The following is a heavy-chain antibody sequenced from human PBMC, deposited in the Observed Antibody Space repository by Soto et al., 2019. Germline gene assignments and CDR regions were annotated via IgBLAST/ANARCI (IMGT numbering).Heavy chain of an antibody. Sequence: PGGSLRLSCAASGFTISSNAMNWVRQAPGKGLEWVSGISDRGDTTHYADSVKGRFTISGDTSKNTLYLQLNTLRADDTAVYYCAKDKPGTTSFDYWGQGTLVTVSS. CDR3: AKDKPGTTSFDY. V-gene: IGHV3-23*01. CDR2: ISDRGDTT. D-gene: IGHD1-1*01. J-gene: IGHJ4*02. CDR1: GFTISSNA.